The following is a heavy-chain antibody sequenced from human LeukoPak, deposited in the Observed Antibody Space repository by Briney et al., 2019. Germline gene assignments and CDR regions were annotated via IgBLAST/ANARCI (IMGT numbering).Heavy chain of an antibody. CDR2: FNSDTGNT. CDR3: VRGGPNKSGWTLDY. V-gene: IGHV1-3*01. CDR1: GYTLTNYA. Sequence: ASVKVSCKASGYTLTNYAIHWVRQAPGQRLEWMGWFNSDTGNTEYSQKFQGRVSISRDTSANTAYMEVHRLRPEDTAVFYCVRGGPNKSGWTLDYWGQGTLVSVSS. D-gene: IGHD6-19*01. J-gene: IGHJ4*02.